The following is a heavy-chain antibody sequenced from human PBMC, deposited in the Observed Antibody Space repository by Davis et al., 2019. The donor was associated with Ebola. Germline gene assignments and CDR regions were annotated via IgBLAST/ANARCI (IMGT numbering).Heavy chain of an antibody. D-gene: IGHD1-26*01. V-gene: IGHV4-39*07. Sequence: SETLSLTCTVSGGSISSGGYYWSWIRQPPGKGLEWIGEINHSGSTNYNPSLKSRVTISVDTSKNQFSLKLSSVTAADTAVYYCARGSYLHYYYYGMDVWGQGTTVTVSS. CDR3: ARGSYLHYYYYGMDV. CDR2: INHSGST. CDR1: GGSISSGGYY. J-gene: IGHJ6*02.